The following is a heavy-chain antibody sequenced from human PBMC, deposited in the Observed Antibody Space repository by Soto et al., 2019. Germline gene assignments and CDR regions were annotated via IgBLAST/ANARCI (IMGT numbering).Heavy chain of an antibody. CDR1: GFTFSSYA. Sequence: VGSLRLSCAASGFTFSSYAMSWVRQAPGKGLEWVSAISGSGGSTYYADSVKGRFTISRDNSKNTLYLQMNSLRAEDTAVYYCAKLGAPSGEVQGSRTVKEKNFDYWGQGTLVTVSS. CDR3: AKLGAPSGEVQGSRTVKEKNFDY. D-gene: IGHD1-1*01. CDR2: ISGSGGST. V-gene: IGHV3-23*01. J-gene: IGHJ4*02.